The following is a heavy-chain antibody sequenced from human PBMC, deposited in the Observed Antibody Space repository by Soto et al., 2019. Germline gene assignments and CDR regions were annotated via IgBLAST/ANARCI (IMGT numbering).Heavy chain of an antibody. CDR1: GYIFNSYA. Sequence: SVKVSFTDSGYIFNSYAISWVRQAPGQRLEWMGGIIPIFHTANHAQKFQARVTMTADESASTAYMELSGLRSEDTAVYYCARVGYCNTTNCLFYYYHYGMDVWGQGTTVTVSS. CDR2: IIPIFHTA. V-gene: IGHV1-69*13. J-gene: IGHJ6*02. D-gene: IGHD2-2*01. CDR3: ARVGYCNTTNCLFYYYHYGMDV.